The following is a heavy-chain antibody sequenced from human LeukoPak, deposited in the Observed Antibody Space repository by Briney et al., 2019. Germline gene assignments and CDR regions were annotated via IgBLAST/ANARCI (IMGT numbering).Heavy chain of an antibody. J-gene: IGHJ4*02. CDR2: IHYSGAT. D-gene: IGHD2-21*02. CDR1: GVSVNSRY. V-gene: IGHV4-59*02. Sequence: KPSETLSLTCSVSGVSVNSRYWSWVRQPPEKGLEWIGYIHYSGATNYNPSLKSRVSISIDTPRNQFSLSLSSVTAADTAVYYCAREDPLTAHFDYWGQGTLVTVSS. CDR3: AREDPLTAHFDY.